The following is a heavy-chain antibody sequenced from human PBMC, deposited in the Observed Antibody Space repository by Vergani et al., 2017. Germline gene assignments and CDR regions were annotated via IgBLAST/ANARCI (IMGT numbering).Heavy chain of an antibody. V-gene: IGHV5-51*01. CDR1: GYSFTNYW. Sequence: EVQLVQSGAEVKKPGESLKISCQISGYSFTNYWIGWVRQMPGKGLEWMGIIHPDDSDTRYSPSVQGQVTLSVNKSISTDYLQRSRLRASDSAMYYCANLYGHDSSGSKYFDYWGQGTLVTVSS. CDR3: ANLYGHDSSGSKYFDY. D-gene: IGHD3-22*01. CDR2: IHPDDSDT. J-gene: IGHJ4*02.